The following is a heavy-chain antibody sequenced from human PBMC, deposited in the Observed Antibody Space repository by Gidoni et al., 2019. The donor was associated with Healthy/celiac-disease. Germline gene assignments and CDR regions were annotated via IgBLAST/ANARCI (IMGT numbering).Heavy chain of an antibody. D-gene: IGHD1-7*01. J-gene: IGHJ4*02. CDR1: GFTFSSFW. CDR2: IKQDGSEK. V-gene: IGHV3-7*01. CDR3: AREHNWNYDY. Sequence: EVQLVESGGGLVQPGGSLRLSCEASGFTFSSFWMSWVRQAPGKGLEWVANIKQDGSEKSCVASLKGRFTISRDNAKNSLYLQMNSLRAEDTAVYYCAREHNWNYDYWGQGTLVTVSS.